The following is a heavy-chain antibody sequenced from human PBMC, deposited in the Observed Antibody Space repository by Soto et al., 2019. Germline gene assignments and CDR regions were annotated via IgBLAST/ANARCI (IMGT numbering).Heavy chain of an antibody. J-gene: IGHJ6*02. CDR1: GGSISSGGYY. Sequence: PSETLSLTCTVSGGSISSGGYYWGWIRQPPGKGLEWIGSIYYSGSTYYNPSLKSRVTISVDTSKNQFSLKLSSVTAADTAVYYCARGGIVVVAATHYYYYGMDVWGQGTTVTVSS. CDR2: IYYSGST. V-gene: IGHV4-39*07. D-gene: IGHD2-15*01. CDR3: ARGGIVVVAATHYYYYGMDV.